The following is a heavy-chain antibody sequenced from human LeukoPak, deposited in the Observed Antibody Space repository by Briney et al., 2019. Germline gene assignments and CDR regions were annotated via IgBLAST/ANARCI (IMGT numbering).Heavy chain of an antibody. CDR2: IYYSGST. D-gene: IGHD3-10*01. CDR1: GGSISSYY. J-gene: IGHJ4*02. V-gene: IGHV4-59*12. Sequence: PSETLSLTFTVSGGSISSYYWSWIRQPPGKGLEWIGYIYYSGSTNYNPSLKSRVTISVDTSKNQFSLKLSSVTAADTAVYYCARSGQPFFDYWGQGTLVTVSS. CDR3: ARSGQPFFDY.